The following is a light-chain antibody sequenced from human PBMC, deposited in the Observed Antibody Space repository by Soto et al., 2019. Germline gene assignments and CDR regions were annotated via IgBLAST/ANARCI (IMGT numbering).Light chain of an antibody. V-gene: IGKV3-20*01. CDR2: GAS. Sequence: EIVLTQSPGTLSLSPGERATLSCRASQSVSSSYLAWYQQKPGQAPRLLIYGASSRATGIPDRFSGSGSGTDFTLTISRLGPEDVAVYYCQQYGSSPPYTFGQGTKLEIK. CDR1: QSVSSSY. CDR3: QQYGSSPPYT. J-gene: IGKJ2*01.